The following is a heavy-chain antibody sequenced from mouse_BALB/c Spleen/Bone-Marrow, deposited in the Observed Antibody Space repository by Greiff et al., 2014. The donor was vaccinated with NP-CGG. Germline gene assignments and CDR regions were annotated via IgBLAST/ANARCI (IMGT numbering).Heavy chain of an antibody. Sequence: QVQLQQSGAELVKPGASVKLSCKASGYTFTSYWMHWVKQRPGQGLEWIGEIDPSDSYTNYNQKFKGKATLTVDKSSSTAYMQLSSLTSEDSAVYYCARGYAGWPDYWGQGTTLTVSS. CDR3: ARGYAGWPDY. D-gene: IGHD2-14*01. J-gene: IGHJ2*01. V-gene: IGHV1-69*02. CDR1: GYTFTSYW. CDR2: IDPSDSYT.